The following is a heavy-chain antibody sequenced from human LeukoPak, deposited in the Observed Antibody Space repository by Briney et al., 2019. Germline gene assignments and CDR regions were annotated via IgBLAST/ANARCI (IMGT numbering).Heavy chain of an antibody. J-gene: IGHJ3*02. V-gene: IGHV5-51*01. CDR1: GYIFTSYW. D-gene: IGHD3-10*01. CDR2: IYPGDSDT. CDR3: ATNTMFRGIHAFDI. Sequence: GESLKISCKGSGYIFTSYWIGWVRQMPGKGLEWMVIIYPGDSDTRYSPSFQGQVTISADKSISTAYLQWSSLKASDSAMYYCATNTMFRGIHAFDIWGQGTMVTVSS.